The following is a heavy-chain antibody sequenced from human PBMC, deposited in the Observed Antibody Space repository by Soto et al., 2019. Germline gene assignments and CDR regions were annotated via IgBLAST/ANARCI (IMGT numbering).Heavy chain of an antibody. D-gene: IGHD2-2*01. CDR2: IYTSGST. CDR1: GGSISSYY. CDR3: ARNGGYCSSTSCYVLNGPIDY. Sequence: KPSETLSLTCTVSGGSISSYYWSWIRQPAGKGLEWIGRIYTSGSTNYNPSPKSRVTMSVDTSKNQFSLKLSSVTAADTAVYYCARNGGYCSSTSCYVLNGPIDYWGQGTLVTVSS. V-gene: IGHV4-4*07. J-gene: IGHJ4*02.